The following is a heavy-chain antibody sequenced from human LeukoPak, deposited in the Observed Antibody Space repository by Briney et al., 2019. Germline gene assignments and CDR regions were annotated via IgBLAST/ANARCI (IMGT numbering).Heavy chain of an antibody. CDR1: GFTFSSYA. CDR2: VSGSGGST. V-gene: IGHV3-23*01. CDR3: AKWRVYDFDSSGYWDY. J-gene: IGHJ4*02. Sequence: GGSLRLSCAASGFTFSSYAMSWVRQAPGKGLEWVSVVSGSGGSTYYADPVKGRFTISRDNSKNTLYLQMSSLRAEDTAIYYCAKWRVYDFDSSGYWDYWGQGTLVTVSS. D-gene: IGHD3-22*01.